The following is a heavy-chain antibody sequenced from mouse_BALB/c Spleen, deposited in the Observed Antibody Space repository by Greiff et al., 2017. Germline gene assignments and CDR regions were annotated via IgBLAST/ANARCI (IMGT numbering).Heavy chain of an antibody. CDR1: GYTFTSYW. V-gene: IGHV1S81*02. CDR2: INPSNGRT. CDR3: ASGAMMFFDD. D-gene: IGHD2-3*01. Sequence: QVQLQQPGAELVKPGASVKLSCKASGYTFTSYWMHWVKQRPGQGLEWIGEINPSNGRTNYNEKFKSKATLTVDKSSSTAYMQLSSLTSEDSAVYYCASGAMMFFDDWGQGTTLTVSS. J-gene: IGHJ2*01.